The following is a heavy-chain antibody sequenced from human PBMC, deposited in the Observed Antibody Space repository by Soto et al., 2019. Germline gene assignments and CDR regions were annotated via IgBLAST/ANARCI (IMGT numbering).Heavy chain of an antibody. CDR1: GFTFSSHA. D-gene: IGHD3-16*01. Sequence: GSLRLSCAASGFTFSSHAMSWVRQAPGKGLEWVSAISGSGGNTYYADSVKGRFTISRDNSKITLYLQMNSLRAEDTAVYYCAKDGSLGGEDWFDPWGQGTLVTVSS. V-gene: IGHV3-23*01. CDR3: AKDGSLGGEDWFDP. J-gene: IGHJ5*02. CDR2: ISGSGGNT.